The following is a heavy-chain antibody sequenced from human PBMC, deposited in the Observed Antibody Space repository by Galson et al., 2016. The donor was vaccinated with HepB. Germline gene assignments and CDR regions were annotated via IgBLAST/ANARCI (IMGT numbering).Heavy chain of an antibody. CDR3: ARQLPQGYCSSTSCLDWFDP. CDR2: IDHSGST. Sequence: SETLSLTCAVYGGSFSGYYWSWIRQPPGKGLEWIGEIDHSGSTNYNPSLKSRVTISVDTSKNQFSLKLSSVTAADTAVYYCARQLPQGYCSSTSCLDWFDPWGQGTLVTVSS. CDR1: GGSFSGYY. J-gene: IGHJ5*02. D-gene: IGHD2-2*01. V-gene: IGHV4-34*01.